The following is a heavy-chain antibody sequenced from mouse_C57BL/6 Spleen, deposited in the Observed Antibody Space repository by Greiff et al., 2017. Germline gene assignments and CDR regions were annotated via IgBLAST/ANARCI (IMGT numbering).Heavy chain of an antibody. CDR1: GFSFNTYA. Sequence: EVQVVESGGGLVQPKGSLKLSCAASGFSFNTYAMNWVRQAPGKGLEWVARIRSKSNNYATYYADSVKDRFTISRDDSESMLYLQMNNLKTEDTAMYYCVREGGTAQATFAYWGQGTLVTVSA. J-gene: IGHJ3*01. CDR2: IRSKSNNYAT. V-gene: IGHV10-1*01. D-gene: IGHD3-2*02. CDR3: VREGGTAQATFAY.